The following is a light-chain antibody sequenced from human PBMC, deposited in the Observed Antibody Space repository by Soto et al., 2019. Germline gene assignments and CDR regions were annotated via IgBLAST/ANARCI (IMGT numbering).Light chain of an antibody. CDR3: QQYGSSPYT. J-gene: IGKJ2*01. Sequence: EIVLTQSPATLSLSPGERATLSCRASQSVGSFLAWYQQKPGQAPRLLMYGASSRATGIPDRFSGTGSGTDFTLTISRLEPEDFAVYYCQQYGSSPYTFG. V-gene: IGKV3-20*01. CDR1: QSVGSF. CDR2: GAS.